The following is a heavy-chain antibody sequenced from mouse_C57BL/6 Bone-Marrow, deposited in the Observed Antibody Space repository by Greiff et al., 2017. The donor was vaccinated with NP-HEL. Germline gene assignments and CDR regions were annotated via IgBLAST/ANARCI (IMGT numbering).Heavy chain of an antibody. Sequence: EVQLQQSGAELVRPGASVKLSCTASGFNIKDDYMHWVKQRPEQGLEWIGWIDPENGDTESASKFQGKAPITADTSSNTAYLQLSSLTSEDTAVYYCTTGGYYYGSSYFFYFDYWGQGTTLTVSS. J-gene: IGHJ2*01. CDR2: IDPENGDT. CDR1: GFNIKDDY. V-gene: IGHV14-4*01. D-gene: IGHD1-1*01. CDR3: TTGGYYYGSSYFFYFDY.